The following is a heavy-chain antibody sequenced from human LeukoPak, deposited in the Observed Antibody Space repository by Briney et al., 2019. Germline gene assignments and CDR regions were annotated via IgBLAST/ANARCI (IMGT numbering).Heavy chain of an antibody. CDR2: IWYDGSNQ. D-gene: IGHD3-3*01. CDR3: AKDPEPQLRFLEWPAYYYYGMDV. V-gene: IGHV3-33*06. J-gene: IGHJ6*02. Sequence: GGSLRLSCAASGFTFSTYGMHWVRQAPGKGLEWVAIIWYDGSNQYYADSVRGRFTISRDNSKNTLYLQMNSLRAEDTAVYYCAKDPEPQLRFLEWPAYYYYGMDVWGQGTTVTVSS. CDR1: GFTFSTYG.